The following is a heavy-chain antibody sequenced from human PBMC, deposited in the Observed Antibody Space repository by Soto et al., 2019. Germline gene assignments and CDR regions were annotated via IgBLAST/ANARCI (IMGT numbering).Heavy chain of an antibody. CDR3: AAPRHKGYMDV. Sequence: SETLSLTCTVSGGSISSYYWSWIRQPPGKGLEWIGYIYYSGSTNYNPSLKSRVTISVDTSKKQFSLKLSSVTAADTAVYYCAAPRHKGYMDVWGKGTTVTVSS. CDR1: GGSISSYY. CDR2: IYYSGST. J-gene: IGHJ6*03. V-gene: IGHV4-59*12.